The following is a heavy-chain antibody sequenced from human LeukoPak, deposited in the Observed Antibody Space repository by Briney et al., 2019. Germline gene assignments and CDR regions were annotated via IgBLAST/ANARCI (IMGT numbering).Heavy chain of an antibody. V-gene: IGHV3-33*01. CDR2: IWYDGSNK. CDR3: ARDHDILTGLDY. D-gene: IGHD3-9*01. J-gene: IGHJ4*02. CDR1: GFTFSSYG. Sequence: PGRSLRLSCAASGFTFSSYGMHWVRQAPGKGLEWVAVIWYDGSNKYYADSVKGRFTISRDNSKNTLYLQMNSLRAEDTAVYSCARDHDILTGLDYWGQGTLVTVSS.